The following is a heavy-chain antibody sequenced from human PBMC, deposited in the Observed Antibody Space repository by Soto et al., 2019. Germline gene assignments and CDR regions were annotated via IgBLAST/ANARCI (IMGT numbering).Heavy chain of an antibody. V-gene: IGHV3-7*03. J-gene: IGHJ4*02. D-gene: IGHD1-26*01. CDR1: GFTISTYW. Sequence: GGPLRLSCADSGFTISTYWMSWVRQAPGKGLEWVATINPDGREKYYVDSVKGRFTISRDNAKKSLYLQMNSLTAEDTAVYYCASGGWDKHIWGKVPLVTVSS. CDR2: INPDGREK. CDR3: ASGGWDKHI.